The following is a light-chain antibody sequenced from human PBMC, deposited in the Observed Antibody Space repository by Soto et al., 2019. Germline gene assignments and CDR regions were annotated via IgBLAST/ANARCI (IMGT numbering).Light chain of an antibody. J-gene: IGKJ4*01. Sequence: EIVMTQSPATLSVSPGERATLSCRASQGVSIDLAWYQHKPGQAPRLLIYDASTRATGIPARFSGSGSGTEFTLTISSLQSEDFAIYYCQQYKDWPPLTFGGGTKVDIK. V-gene: IGKV3-15*01. CDR3: QQYKDWPPLT. CDR2: DAS. CDR1: QGVSID.